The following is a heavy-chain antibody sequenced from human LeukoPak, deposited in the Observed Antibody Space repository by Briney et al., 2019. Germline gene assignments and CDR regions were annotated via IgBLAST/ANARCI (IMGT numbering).Heavy chain of an antibody. V-gene: IGHV3-9*01. CDR2: ISWNSGSI. CDR1: GFTFDDYA. J-gene: IGHJ4*02. CDR3: AGDRGYLQFDY. Sequence: GGPLGPSCGASGFTFDDYAMHWVRQAPGKGLEWVSGISWNSGSIGYADSVKGRFTISRDNAENSLYLQLNSLRAEDTAMYYCAGDRGYLQFDYWGQGTLVTVSS. D-gene: IGHD3-10*01.